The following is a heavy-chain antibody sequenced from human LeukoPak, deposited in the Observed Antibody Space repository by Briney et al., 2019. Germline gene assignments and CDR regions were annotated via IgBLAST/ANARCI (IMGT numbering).Heavy chain of an antibody. CDR3: ARDRGCNQDHAFDI. CDR2: IKQDGSEK. V-gene: IGHV3-7*03. CDR1: GFTFSSYW. J-gene: IGHJ3*02. D-gene: IGHD6-19*01. Sequence: GGSLRLSCAASGFTFSSYWMSWVRQAPGKGLEWVANIKQDGSEKYYVDSVKGRFTISRDNAKNSLYLQMNSLRAEDTAVYYCARDRGCNQDHAFDIWGQGTMVTVSS.